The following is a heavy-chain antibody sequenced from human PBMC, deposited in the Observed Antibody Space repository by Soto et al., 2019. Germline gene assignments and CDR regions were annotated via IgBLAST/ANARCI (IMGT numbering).Heavy chain of an antibody. CDR3: ARSLTETTGFDF. V-gene: IGHV2-70*11. Sequence: SGPTLVNPTETLTLTCTFSGFSLSTNGMGVNWIRQPPGKALEWLARIDWAGDRYYSTSLKTRLTSSQDTSNNQVVLTLTNMDPAETATSFCARSLTETTGFDFWGHGTLVTVSS. D-gene: IGHD4-17*01. CDR1: GFSLSTNGMG. J-gene: IGHJ4*01. CDR2: IDWAGDR.